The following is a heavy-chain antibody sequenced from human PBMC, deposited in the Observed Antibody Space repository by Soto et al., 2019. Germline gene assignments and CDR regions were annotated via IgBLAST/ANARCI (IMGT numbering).Heavy chain of an antibody. CDR1: GFTFSSYA. CDR3: AKDNLAPYSKGWAIRFDP. Sequence: DVHLLESGGGLVQPGGSLRLSCAASGFTFSSYAMGWVRQAPGEGLEWVSSIGGSGSYTYYADSVKGRFTISRDNFKSTLYLPMNSLRAEDTAVYYCAKDNLAPYSKGWAIRFDPWGQGTLVTVSS. D-gene: IGHD6-19*01. J-gene: IGHJ5*02. CDR2: IGGSGSYT. V-gene: IGHV3-23*01.